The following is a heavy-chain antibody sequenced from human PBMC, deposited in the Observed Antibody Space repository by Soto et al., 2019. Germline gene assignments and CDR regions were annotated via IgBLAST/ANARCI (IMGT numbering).Heavy chain of an antibody. CDR1: GGSISSSSYY. V-gene: IGHV4-39*01. J-gene: IGHJ6*03. CDR2: IYYSGST. D-gene: IGHD3-10*01. Sequence: QLQLQESGPGLVKPSETLSLTCTVSGGSISSSSYYWGWIRQPPGKGLEWIGSIYYSGSTYYNPSLKSRVTISVDTSKNQFSLKLSSVTAADTAVYYCARHLNGSGIRKTYYYYYYMDVWGKGTTVTVSS. CDR3: ARHLNGSGIRKTYYYYYYMDV.